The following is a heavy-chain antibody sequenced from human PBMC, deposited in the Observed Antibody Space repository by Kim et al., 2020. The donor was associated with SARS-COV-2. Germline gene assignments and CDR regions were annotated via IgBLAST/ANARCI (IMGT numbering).Heavy chain of an antibody. Sequence: STYYADDVNGRCTISRDNSKNTLYLQMNGLRAEDTAVYYCAKRGTGRIDYWGQGTLVTVSS. V-gene: IGHV3-23*01. D-gene: IGHD3-9*01. J-gene: IGHJ4*01. CDR2: ST. CDR3: AKRGTGRIDY.